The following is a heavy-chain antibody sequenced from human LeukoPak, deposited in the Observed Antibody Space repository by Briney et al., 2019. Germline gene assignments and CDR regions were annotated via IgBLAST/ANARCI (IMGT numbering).Heavy chain of an antibody. Sequence: GASVKVSCKASGYTFTSYGISWVRQAPGQGLEWMGWISAYNGNTNYAQKLQGRVTMTTDTSTSTAYMELRSLRSDDTAVYYCASSTMVRGVPYGMDVWGQGTTVTVSS. D-gene: IGHD3-10*01. V-gene: IGHV1-18*01. CDR1: GYTFTSYG. J-gene: IGHJ6*02. CDR3: ASSTMVRGVPYGMDV. CDR2: ISAYNGNT.